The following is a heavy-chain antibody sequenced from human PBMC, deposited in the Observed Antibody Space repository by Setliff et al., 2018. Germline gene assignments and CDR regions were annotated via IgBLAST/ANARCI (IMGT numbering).Heavy chain of an antibody. CDR1: GGTFRSYG. Sequence: SVKVSCKASGGTFRSYGISWVRQAPGQGLEWMGGTIPSFGSTKYAQKFQDRVTIITDESTSTAYMELSSLRTEDTAVYYCAREGVDTRSSTDYRYYMDVWGKGTTVTVSS. J-gene: IGHJ6*03. D-gene: IGHD5-18*01. CDR3: AREGVDTRSSTDYRYYMDV. CDR2: TIPSFGST. V-gene: IGHV1-69*05.